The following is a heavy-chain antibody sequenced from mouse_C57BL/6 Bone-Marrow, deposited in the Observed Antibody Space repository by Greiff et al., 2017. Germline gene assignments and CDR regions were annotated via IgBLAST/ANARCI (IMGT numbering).Heavy chain of an antibody. V-gene: IGHV1-9*01. CDR3: ARRDYYGSSHWYFDV. CDR1: GYTFTGYW. D-gene: IGHD1-1*01. Sequence: QVQLQQSGAELMKPGASVKLSCKATGYTFTGYWIEWVKQRPGHGLEWIGEILPGSGSTNYNEKFKGKATFTADPSSNTAYMQLSSLTTEDSAIYYCARRDYYGSSHWYFDVWGTGTTVTVSS. CDR2: ILPGSGST. J-gene: IGHJ1*03.